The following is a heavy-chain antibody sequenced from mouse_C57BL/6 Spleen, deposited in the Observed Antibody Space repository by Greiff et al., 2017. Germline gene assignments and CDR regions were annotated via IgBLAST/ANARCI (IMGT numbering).Heavy chain of an antibody. Sequence: EVKLQESGPELVKPGASVKIPCKASGYTFTDYNMDWVKQSHGKSLEWIGDINPNNGGTIYNQKFKGKATLTVDKSSSTAYMALRSLTSEDTAVYYCARTTTVVGYFDYWGQGTTLTVSS. CDR2: INPNNGGT. CDR3: ARTTTVVGYFDY. J-gene: IGHJ2*01. V-gene: IGHV1-18*01. D-gene: IGHD1-1*01. CDR1: GYTFTDYN.